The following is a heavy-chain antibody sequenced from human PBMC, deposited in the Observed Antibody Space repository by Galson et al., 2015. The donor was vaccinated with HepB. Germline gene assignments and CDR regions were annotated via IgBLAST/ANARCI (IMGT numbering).Heavy chain of an antibody. CDR3: EKGYGLFDS. J-gene: IGHJ5*01. CDR2: ISGNGDST. D-gene: IGHD5-18*01. Sequence: SLRLSCAASGFTFRNYAMSWVRQAPGRGLEWISGISGNGDSTFYADSVNGRITGSIDYSNNMLYRQMQRMRAEDAGLYFFEKGYGLFDSWGQGILVNVSS. CDR1: GFTFRNYA. V-gene: IGHV3-23*01.